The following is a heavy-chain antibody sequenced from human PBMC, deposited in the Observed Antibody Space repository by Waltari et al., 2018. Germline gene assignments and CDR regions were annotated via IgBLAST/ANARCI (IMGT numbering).Heavy chain of an antibody. CDR3: ATYIGASIGTAAFDV. J-gene: IGHJ3*01. CDR1: VGSITRNRHY. Sequence: QLQLPESGPGLGKPSETLSLTCIVSVGSITRNRHYWAWSRQPPGQGLEWIGTMSYTGATYSSPSLKSRVTVSRDTSKNHLSLTVGSVTAADTAVYYCATYIGASIGTAAFDVWGQGTMVTVSS. D-gene: IGHD5-12*01. CDR2: MSYTGAT. V-gene: IGHV4-39*02.